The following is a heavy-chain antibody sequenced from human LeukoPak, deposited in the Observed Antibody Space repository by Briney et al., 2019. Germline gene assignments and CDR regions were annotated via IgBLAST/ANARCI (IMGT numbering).Heavy chain of an antibody. CDR2: ISSSGNTI. CDR3: ARGPPFHAQQLNYFDY. J-gene: IGHJ4*02. Sequence: GGSLRLSCAASGFTFSSYEMNWVRQAPGKGLEWVSYISSSGNTIYYADSVKGRFTISRDNAKNSLYLQMNSLRAEDTAVYYCARGPPFHAQQLNYFDYWGQGTLVTVSS. V-gene: IGHV3-48*03. CDR1: GFTFSSYE. D-gene: IGHD6-13*01.